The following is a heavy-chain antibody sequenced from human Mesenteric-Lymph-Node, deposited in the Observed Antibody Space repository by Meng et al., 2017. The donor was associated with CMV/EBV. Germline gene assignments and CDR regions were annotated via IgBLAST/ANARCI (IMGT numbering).Heavy chain of an antibody. CDR3: ANYAVEMATIKDF. CDR1: GFTFSSYA. J-gene: IGHJ4*02. V-gene: IGHV3-23*03. CDR2: IYSGGSST. Sequence: GGSLRLSCAASGFTFSSYAMSWVRQAPGKGLEWVSVIYSGGSSTYYADSVKGRFTVSRDNSKNTLYLQMNSLGAEDTAVYYCANYAVEMATIKDFWGQGTLVTVSS. D-gene: IGHD5-24*01.